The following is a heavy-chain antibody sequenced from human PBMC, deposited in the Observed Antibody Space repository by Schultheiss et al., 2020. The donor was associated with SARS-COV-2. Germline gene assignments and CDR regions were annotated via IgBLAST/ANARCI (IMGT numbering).Heavy chain of an antibody. V-gene: IGHV3-23*01. CDR2: ISGSGGST. J-gene: IGHJ6*02. Sequence: GGSLRLSCEASGFSVSDNYMSWVRQAPGKGLEWVSAISGSGGSTYYADSVKGRFTISRDNSKNTLYLQMNSLRAEDTAVYYCARDRGVVYYYDSSGWNYYGMDVWGQGTTVTVSS. CDR3: ARDRGVVYYYDSSGWNYYGMDV. D-gene: IGHD3-22*01. CDR1: GFSVSDNY.